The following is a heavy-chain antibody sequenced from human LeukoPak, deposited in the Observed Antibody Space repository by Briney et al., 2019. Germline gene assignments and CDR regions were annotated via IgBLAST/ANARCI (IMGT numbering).Heavy chain of an antibody. D-gene: IGHD3-9*01. V-gene: IGHV3-43D*04. CDR2: ISWYGGST. CDR1: GFTFDDYA. J-gene: IGHJ6*04. Sequence: GGSLTLSCAASGFTFDDYAMHWLRQAPSKGLDGVSLISWYGGSTYYADSVKGRFTISRDNNKNSLYLEMTSLRAEDTALYYCAKHHLDVYDILTGYLKGDYYYGMDVWGKGTTVTVSS. CDR3: AKHHLDVYDILTGYLKGDYYYGMDV.